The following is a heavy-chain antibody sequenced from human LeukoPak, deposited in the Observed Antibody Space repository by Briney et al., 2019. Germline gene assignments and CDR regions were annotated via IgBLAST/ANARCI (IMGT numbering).Heavy chain of an antibody. CDR2: ISGSGGST. CDR3: AKGEMAAGRYYFDY. D-gene: IGHD5-24*01. CDR1: GFTFGSYA. Sequence: GGSLRLSCAASGFTFGSYAMSWARQAPGKGLEWVSAISGSGGSTYYADSVKGRFTISRDNSKNTLYLQMDSLRAEDTAIYYCAKGEMAAGRYYFDYWGQGTLVTVSS. J-gene: IGHJ4*02. V-gene: IGHV3-23*01.